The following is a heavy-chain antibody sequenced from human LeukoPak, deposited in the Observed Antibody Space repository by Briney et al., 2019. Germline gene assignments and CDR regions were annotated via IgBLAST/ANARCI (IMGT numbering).Heavy chain of an antibody. J-gene: IGHJ4*02. CDR3: ARSRRRELLGTYFDY. V-gene: IGHV3-48*01. D-gene: IGHD1-26*01. CDR2: ISSSSSTI. Sequence: GGSLRLSCAASGFTFSSYSMNWVRQAPGKGLEWVSYISSSSSTIYYADSVKGRFTISRDNAKNSLYLQMNSLRAEDTAVYYCARSRRRELLGTYFDYWGQGTLVTVSS. CDR1: GFTFSSYS.